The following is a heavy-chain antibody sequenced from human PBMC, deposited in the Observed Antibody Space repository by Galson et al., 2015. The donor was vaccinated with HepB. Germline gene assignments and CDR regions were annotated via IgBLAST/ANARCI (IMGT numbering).Heavy chain of an antibody. Sequence: PALVKPTQTLTLTCSFSGFSLSTDGVGVGWIRQPPGEAPEWIALIYWDDTKRYRPSLRTRLTISMGTSKDHVVLTMTNMDPVDTATYYCAHVMITFGGVIGPDAFDIWGQGTMVTVSS. D-gene: IGHD3-16*02. CDR1: GFSLSTDGVG. CDR2: IYWDDTK. J-gene: IGHJ3*02. CDR3: AHVMITFGGVIGPDAFDI. V-gene: IGHV2-5*02.